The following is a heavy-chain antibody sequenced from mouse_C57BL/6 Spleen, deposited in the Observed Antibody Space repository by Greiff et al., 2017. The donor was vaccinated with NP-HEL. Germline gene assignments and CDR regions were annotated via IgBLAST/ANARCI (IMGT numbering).Heavy chain of an antibody. CDR2: ISDGGSYT. CDR3: ARKGYSNCFDY. CDR1: GFTFSSYA. D-gene: IGHD2-5*01. V-gene: IGHV5-4*03. J-gene: IGHJ2*01. Sequence: EVNVVESGGGLVKPGGSLKLSCAASGFTFSSYAMSWVRQTPEKRLEWVATISDGGSYTYYPDNVKGRFTISRDNAKNNLYLQMSHLKSEDTAMYYCARKGYSNCFDYWGQGTTLTVSS.